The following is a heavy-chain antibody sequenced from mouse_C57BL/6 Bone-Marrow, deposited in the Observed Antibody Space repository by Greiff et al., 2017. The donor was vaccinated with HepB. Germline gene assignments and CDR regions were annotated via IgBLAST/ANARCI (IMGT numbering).Heavy chain of an antibody. D-gene: IGHD2-4*01. J-gene: IGHJ3*01. CDR2: IDPSDSYT. V-gene: IGHV1-59*01. CDR1: GYTFTSYW. Sequence: LQQPGAALVRPGTSVKLSCKASGYTFTSYWMHWVTQRPGQGLEWIGVIDPSDSYTNYNQKFKGKATLTVDTSSSTASMQLSSLTSEDSAYYYCARCYYDYDRGFAYGGQGTLVTVSA. CDR3: ARCYYDYDRGFAY.